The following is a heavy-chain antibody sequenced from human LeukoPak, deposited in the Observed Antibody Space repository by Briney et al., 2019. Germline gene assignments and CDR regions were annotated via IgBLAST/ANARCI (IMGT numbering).Heavy chain of an antibody. CDR1: GYTFTGYY. J-gene: IGHJ5*02. CDR3: ARGGGAYAGGVPVKYNWFDP. V-gene: IGHV1-2*02. Sequence: ASVKVSCKASGYTFTGYYMHWVRQAPGQGLEWMGWINPNSGGTNYAQKFQGRVTMTRDTSISTAYMELSRLRSGDTAVYYCARGGGAYAGGVPVKYNWFDPWGQGTLVTVSS. D-gene: IGHD3-16*01. CDR2: INPNSGGT.